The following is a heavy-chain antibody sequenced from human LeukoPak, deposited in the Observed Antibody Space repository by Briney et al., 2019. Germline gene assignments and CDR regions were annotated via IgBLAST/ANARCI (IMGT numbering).Heavy chain of an antibody. Sequence: SVTVSCKASGGTFSSYAISWVRQAPGQGLEWMGGIIPIFGTANYAQKFQGRVTITADESTSTAYMELSSLRSEDTAVYYCARGQDGYSSYYFDYWGQGTLVTVSS. CDR2: IIPIFGTA. CDR1: GGTFSSYA. D-gene: IGHD6-13*01. CDR3: ARGQDGYSSYYFDY. V-gene: IGHV1-69*13. J-gene: IGHJ4*02.